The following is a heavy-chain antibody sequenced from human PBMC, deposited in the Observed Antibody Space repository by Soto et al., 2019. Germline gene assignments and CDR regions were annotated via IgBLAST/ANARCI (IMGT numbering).Heavy chain of an antibody. CDR3: AKASYDILTGYYN. D-gene: IGHD3-9*01. CDR2: ISGSAGST. J-gene: IGHJ4*02. V-gene: IGHV3-23*01. Sequence: GGSLRLSCAASGFIFSTHVMSWVRQAPGKGLEWVSGISGSAGSTYYADSVKGRFTTSRDNSKNTLYLQMNSLRAEDTAVYYCAKASYDILTGYYNWGQGTLVTVSS. CDR1: GFIFSTHV.